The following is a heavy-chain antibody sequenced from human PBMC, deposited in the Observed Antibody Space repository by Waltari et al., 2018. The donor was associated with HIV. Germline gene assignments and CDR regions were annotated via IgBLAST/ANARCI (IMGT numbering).Heavy chain of an antibody. D-gene: IGHD2-15*01. J-gene: IGHJ6*02. CDR2: TYHRSNWYR. CDR3: ARSRGSRDSKYGMDV. CDR1: WDSVSRDSGA. Sequence: QVHLQQSGPGLVKPSQTLSLTCAISWDSVSRDSGAWNWIRQSPSRGLEWLGRTYHRSNWYRDYADSVISRITINPDTSKNQFFLQVNSVTSEDTAVYYCARSRGSRDSKYGMDVWGQGTAVTVSS. V-gene: IGHV6-1*01.